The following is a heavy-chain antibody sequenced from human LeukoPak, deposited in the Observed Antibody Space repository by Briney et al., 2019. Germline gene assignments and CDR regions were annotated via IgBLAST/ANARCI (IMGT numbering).Heavy chain of an antibody. J-gene: IGHJ4*02. CDR1: GFTFSSYG. Sequence: PGGSLRLSCAASGFTFSSYGMHWVRQPPGKGLEWVALIWYDGSNKYYADSVKGRFTISRDNSKNTVYLQMNSLRAEDTAVYYCASRRGGIVGDYWGQGTLVTVSS. D-gene: IGHD2-15*01. CDR3: ASRRGGIVGDY. CDR2: IWYDGSNK. V-gene: IGHV3-33*01.